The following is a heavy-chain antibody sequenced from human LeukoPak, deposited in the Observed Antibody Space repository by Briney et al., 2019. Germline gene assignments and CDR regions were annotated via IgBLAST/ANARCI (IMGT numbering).Heavy chain of an antibody. CDR2: IYDSGST. CDR3: ARGGRVGVSLDWFDP. D-gene: IGHD1-26*01. Sequence: SETLSLTCTVSGGSISSSAYYSDWFRQPPGKGLEWIGYIYDSGSTKYNPSLKSRVTISVDTSKNQFSLKLSSVTAADTAVYYCARGGRVGVSLDWFDPWGQGTLVTVSS. CDR1: GGSISSSAYY. J-gene: IGHJ5*02. V-gene: IGHV4-61*08.